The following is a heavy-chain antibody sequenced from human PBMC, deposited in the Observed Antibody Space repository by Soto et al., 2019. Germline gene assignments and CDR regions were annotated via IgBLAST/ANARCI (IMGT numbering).Heavy chain of an antibody. Sequence: EVQLLESGGGLVQPGGSLRLSCAASGFTFSSYAMSWVRQAPGKGLEWVSAISGSGGSTYYADSVKVRFTISRDNSKNTMYLQMNGLRAEDTAVYYCAKQKGVPAAPFDYWGQGTLVTVSS. J-gene: IGHJ4*02. CDR1: GFTFSSYA. V-gene: IGHV3-23*01. CDR2: ISGSGGST. CDR3: AKQKGVPAAPFDY. D-gene: IGHD2-2*01.